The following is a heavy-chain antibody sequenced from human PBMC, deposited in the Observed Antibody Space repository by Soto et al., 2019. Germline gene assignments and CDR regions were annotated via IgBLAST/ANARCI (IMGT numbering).Heavy chain of an antibody. Sequence: GGSLRLSCAASGFTFSSYEMNWVRQAPGKGLEWVSYISSSGSTIYYADSVKGRFTISRDNAKNSLYLQMNSLRAEDTAVYYCARVREWFGELSGAFDIWGQGTMVTVSS. CDR1: GFTFSSYE. V-gene: IGHV3-48*03. J-gene: IGHJ3*02. CDR2: ISSSGSTI. CDR3: ARVREWFGELSGAFDI. D-gene: IGHD3-10*01.